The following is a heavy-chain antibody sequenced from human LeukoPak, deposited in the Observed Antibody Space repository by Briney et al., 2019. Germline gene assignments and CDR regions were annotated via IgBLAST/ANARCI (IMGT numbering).Heavy chain of an antibody. Sequence: PGGSLRLSCAASGFTVNNKYMTWVRQAPGKGLEWVSVIHKNAITNHADTVKGRFTISRDNSKNMLYLQMNSLRVDDTAVYYCARSLRVRGVPDYMDVWGKGTTVTVSS. CDR2: IHKNAIT. D-gene: IGHD3-10*01. CDR1: GFTVNNKY. CDR3: ARSLRVRGVPDYMDV. V-gene: IGHV3-53*01. J-gene: IGHJ6*03.